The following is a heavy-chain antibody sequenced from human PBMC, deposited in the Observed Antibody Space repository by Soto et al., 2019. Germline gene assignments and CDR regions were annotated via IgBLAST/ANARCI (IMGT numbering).Heavy chain of an antibody. V-gene: IGHV1-69*06. CDR1: GDTFSNSA. CDR2: IIPMFDRL. J-gene: IGHJ6*02. Sequence: RASVKVSCKASGDTFSNSAISWVRQAPGQGLEWMGGIIPMFDRLNYAQKFEGRVTITADKSTTTAYMELSSLTSEDTAVFFCAKSSNYDFWSSYSNYYYYGLDVWGQGTTVTVSS. CDR3: AKSSNYDFWSSYSNYYYYGLDV. D-gene: IGHD3-3*01.